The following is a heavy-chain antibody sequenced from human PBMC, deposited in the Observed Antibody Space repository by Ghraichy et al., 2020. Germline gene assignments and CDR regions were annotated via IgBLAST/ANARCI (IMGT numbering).Heavy chain of an antibody. CDR1: GGSISSYY. J-gene: IGHJ3*02. CDR3: ARLEDTAMVTFAFDI. D-gene: IGHD5-18*01. CDR2: IYYSGST. V-gene: IGHV4-59*08. Sequence: SQTLSLTCTVSGGSISSYYWSWIRQPPGKGLEWIGYIYYSGSTNYNPSLKSRVTISVDTSKNQFSLKLSSVTAADTAVYYCARLEDTAMVTFAFDIWGQGTMVTVSS.